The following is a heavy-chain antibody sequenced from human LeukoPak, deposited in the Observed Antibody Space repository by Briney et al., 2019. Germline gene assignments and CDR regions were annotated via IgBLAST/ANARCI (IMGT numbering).Heavy chain of an antibody. V-gene: IGHV4-31*03. CDR1: GGSISSGGYY. J-gene: IGHJ5*02. CDR3: ARAYYDFWSGPNWFDP. D-gene: IGHD3-3*01. CDR2: IYYSGST. Sequence: SSETLSLTCTVSGGSISSGGYYWSWIRQHPGKGLEWIGYIYYSGSTYYNPSLKSRVTISVDTSKNQFSLKLSSVTAADTAVYYCARAYYDFWSGPNWFDPWGQGTLVTVSS.